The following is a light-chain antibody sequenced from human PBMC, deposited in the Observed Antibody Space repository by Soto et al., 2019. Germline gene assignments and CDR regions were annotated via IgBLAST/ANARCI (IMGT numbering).Light chain of an antibody. CDR2: GAS. CDR1: QSVSSSY. CDR3: QQYSRSSIT. J-gene: IGKJ5*01. V-gene: IGKV3-20*01. Sequence: EIVLTQSPGTLSVSPGERATLSCRASQSVSSSYLAWYQQKRGQAPRLLIYGASSRATGTPDRFTGSGSGTDFTLTITRLEPEDFAVYYCQQYSRSSITFGQGTRLEIK.